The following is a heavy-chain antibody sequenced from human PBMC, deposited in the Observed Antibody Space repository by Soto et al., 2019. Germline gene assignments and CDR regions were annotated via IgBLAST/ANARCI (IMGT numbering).Heavy chain of an antibody. V-gene: IGHV1-69*06. D-gene: IGHD1-7*01. J-gene: IGHJ3*01. Sequence: QVQLVQSGAEVKKPGSSVNVSCKASGGTFISYAFNWVRQAPGHGLEWMGGIIPMFGTANSVQKFQGRVTINADKSTSTAYMELSSLRSEDTAVYYCAVQPGGNFYPYDAFDVWGQGTMVTVSS. CDR2: IIPMFGTA. CDR3: AVQPGGNFYPYDAFDV. CDR1: GGTFISYA.